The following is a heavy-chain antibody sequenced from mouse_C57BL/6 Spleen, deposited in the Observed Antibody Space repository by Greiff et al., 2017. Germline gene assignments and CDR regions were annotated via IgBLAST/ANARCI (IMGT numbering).Heavy chain of an antibody. V-gene: IGHV1-11*01. CDR1: GYTFTDHI. J-gene: IGHJ4*01. D-gene: IGHD2-4*01. CDR3: GRGGDYDGGAMDY. Sequence: VQLQQSGAELASPGASVTLSCKASGYTFTDHIMNWVKKRPGQGLEWIGRIYPVSGETNYNQKFLGKATFSVDRSSSTVYMVLNSLTSEDPAVYYCGRGGDYDGGAMDYWGQGTSVTVSS. CDR2: IYPVSGET.